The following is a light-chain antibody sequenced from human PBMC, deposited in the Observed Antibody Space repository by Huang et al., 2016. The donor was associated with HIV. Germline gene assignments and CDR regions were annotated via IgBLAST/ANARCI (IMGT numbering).Light chain of an antibody. J-gene: IGKJ2*01. CDR3: QQSFNAPYT. Sequence: DIQMTQSPSSLSAAVGDRVTITCRASQNIDIFLNWYQQRSGKAPNLLIYAASGRQSGVPSRFTGSGSGTDFTLTISRLQPEDFATYYCQQSFNAPYTFGQGTKLEIK. CDR1: QNIDIF. CDR2: AAS. V-gene: IGKV1-39*01.